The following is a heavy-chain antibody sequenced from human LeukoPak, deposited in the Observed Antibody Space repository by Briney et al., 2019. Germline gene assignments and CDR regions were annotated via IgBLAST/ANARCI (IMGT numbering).Heavy chain of an antibody. J-gene: IGHJ3*02. D-gene: IGHD1-26*01. V-gene: IGHV3-9*01. Sequence: GGSLRLSCAASGFTFNDYAMHWVRQAPGKGLEWVSGISWNSGSIGYADSVKGRFTISRDNAKNSLYLQMNSLRAEDTALYYCAKDRYSGSSDAFDIWGQGTMVTVSS. CDR3: AKDRYSGSSDAFDI. CDR1: GFTFNDYA. CDR2: ISWNSGSI.